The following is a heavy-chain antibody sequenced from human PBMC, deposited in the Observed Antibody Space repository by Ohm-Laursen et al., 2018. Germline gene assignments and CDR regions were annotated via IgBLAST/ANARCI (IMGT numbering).Heavy chain of an antibody. CDR3: ANIGYCSGGGCRNRANY. V-gene: IGHV3-23*01. J-gene: IGHJ4*02. Sequence: SLRLSCSASGFTFNTYAMHWVRQAPGKGLEWVSAFSGTDTSTDYADSVKGRFTISRDNSKNTLYLQMNSLRAEDTAVYFCANIGYCSGGGCRNRANYWGQGTLVTVSS. CDR2: FSGTDTST. D-gene: IGHD2-15*01. CDR1: GFTFNTYA.